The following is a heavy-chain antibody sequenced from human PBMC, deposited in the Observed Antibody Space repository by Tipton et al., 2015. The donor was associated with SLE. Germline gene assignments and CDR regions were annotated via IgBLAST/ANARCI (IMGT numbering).Heavy chain of an antibody. J-gene: IGHJ4*02. CDR1: ESTFTTYY. D-gene: IGHD2-8*02. V-gene: IGHV3-7*05. Sequence: SLRLSCVASESTFTTYYMSWVRQVPGKGLTWLANIDQDGSERNYVDSVKGRFTISRDNARQSLYLQMDSLRDEDTAIYYCAGGTGWTLHYWGQGTLVTVSS. CDR3: AGGTGWTLHY. CDR2: IDQDGSER.